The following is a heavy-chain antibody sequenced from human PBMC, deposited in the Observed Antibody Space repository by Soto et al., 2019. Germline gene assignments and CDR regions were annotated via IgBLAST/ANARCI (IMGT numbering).Heavy chain of an antibody. CDR1: GFTFSDSV. CDR3: TGSMSFAFDI. V-gene: IGHV3-73*01. J-gene: IGHJ3*02. Sequence: EVQVVESGGGLVQPGGSLKLSCAASGFTFSDSVMHWVRQVSGKGLEWVGRITSTADTYATAYAASVKGRFTVSRDDSKNTAYLQMNSLKTEDTAVYYCTGSMSFAFDIWGKGTMVHVSS. CDR2: ITSTADTYAT.